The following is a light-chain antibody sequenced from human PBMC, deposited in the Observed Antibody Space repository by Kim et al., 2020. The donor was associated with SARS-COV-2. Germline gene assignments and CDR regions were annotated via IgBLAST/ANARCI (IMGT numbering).Light chain of an antibody. V-gene: IGLV1-40*01. CDR2: VNT. CDR3: QSYDSSLTSVV. J-gene: IGLJ2*01. Sequence: QRVTISCTGSSSNIGAGYDCHWYQQLPGTAPKLLIYVNTKRPSGVPDRISGSKSGTSASLAITGLQAEDEADYYCQSYDSSLTSVVFGGGTQLTVL. CDR1: SSNIGAGYD.